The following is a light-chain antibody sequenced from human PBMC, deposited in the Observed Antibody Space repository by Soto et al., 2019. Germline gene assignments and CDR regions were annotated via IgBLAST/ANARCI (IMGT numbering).Light chain of an antibody. CDR1: QPVASN. CDR3: QQYHNWPPQYT. CDR2: GAS. J-gene: IGKJ2*01. V-gene: IGKV3-15*01. Sequence: EMTQSPATLSVSPGERATLSCRASQPVASNIAWYQQKPGQAPRLLIRGASTRATGVSARFSGAGSGTEFTLTIGSLQSEDFAVYYCQQYHNWPPQYTFGQGTRLQIK.